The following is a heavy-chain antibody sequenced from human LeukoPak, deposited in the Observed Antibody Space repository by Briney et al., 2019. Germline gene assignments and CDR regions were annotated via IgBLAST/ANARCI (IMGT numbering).Heavy chain of an antibody. Sequence: ASVKVSCKASGGTFSSYAISWVRQAPGQGLEWMGRIIPILGIANYAQKFQGRVTITADKSTSTAYMELSSLRSEDTAVYYCAVQTAAGHSSSWDAFDIWGQGTMVTVSS. CDR3: AVQTAAGHSSSWDAFDI. J-gene: IGHJ3*02. V-gene: IGHV1-69*10. CDR1: GGTFSSYA. D-gene: IGHD6-13*01. CDR2: IIPILGIA.